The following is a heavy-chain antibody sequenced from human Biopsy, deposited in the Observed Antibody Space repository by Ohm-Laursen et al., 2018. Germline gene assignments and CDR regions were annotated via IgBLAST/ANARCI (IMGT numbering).Heavy chain of an antibody. V-gene: IGHV4-59*08. J-gene: IGHJ5*02. CDR3: ARLSTLFGVADFTDP. Sequence: SDTLSLTCTLSGASVRSHFLTWIRQPPGKGLQWIGSISNSGTTKSSPSLKSRVNISLHTSKNQLSLKLTSVTAADTAVYYCARLSTLFGVADFTDPWGQGTLVTVSS. CDR1: GASVRSHF. D-gene: IGHD3-3*01. CDR2: ISNSGTT.